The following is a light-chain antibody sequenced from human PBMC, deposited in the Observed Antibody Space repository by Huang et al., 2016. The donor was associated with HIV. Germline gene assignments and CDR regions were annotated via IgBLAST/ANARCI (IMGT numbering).Light chain of an antibody. V-gene: IGKV1-33*01. Sequence: DIQMTQSPSSLSASVGDRVTVTCQASQDIGKSLNWYQHKPGRAPKLLFHDVSILETGVPSRFSGSGSGTHFTFTIKSLQPEDIATYYCQQYDNVSLAFGGGTKVEMK. CDR1: QDIGKS. J-gene: IGKJ4*01. CDR3: QQYDNVSLA. CDR2: DVS.